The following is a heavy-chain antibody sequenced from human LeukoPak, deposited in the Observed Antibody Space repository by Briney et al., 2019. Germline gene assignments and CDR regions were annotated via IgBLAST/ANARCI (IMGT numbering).Heavy chain of an antibody. D-gene: IGHD5-24*01. Sequence: PGGSLRLSCAASGFMFSDYWMTWVRQVPGKGLERAANIKEDGTEKYYVESVRGRFTISRENRKNSLYLQMSSLRDDDTAVYYCTRDRGWQQFDYWGQGTLVTVSS. CDR1: GFMFSDYW. CDR2: IKEDGTEK. J-gene: IGHJ4*02. V-gene: IGHV3-7*01. CDR3: TRDRGWQQFDY.